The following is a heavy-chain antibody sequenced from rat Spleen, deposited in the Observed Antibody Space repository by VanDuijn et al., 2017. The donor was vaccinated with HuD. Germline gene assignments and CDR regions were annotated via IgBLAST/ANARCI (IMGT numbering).Heavy chain of an antibody. CDR3: ATHLNSGYNYVMDA. J-gene: IGHJ4*01. CDR2: LMSHGSRT. Sequence: EVQLVESGGGLVQPGRSLKLSCAASGFTFSDYNMAWVRQAPKKGLEWVATLMSHGSRTYYRDYVKGRFTISKDNAKSTLYLQMDSLRSENTATYYCATHLNSGYNYVMDAWGQGASVTVSS. V-gene: IGHV5S10*01. CDR1: GFTFSDYN. D-gene: IGHD4-3*01.